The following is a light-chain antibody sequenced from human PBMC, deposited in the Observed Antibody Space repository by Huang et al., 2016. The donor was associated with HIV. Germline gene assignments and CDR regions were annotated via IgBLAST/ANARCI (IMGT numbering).Light chain of an antibody. CDR2: GAS. CDR3: QQYNNWPPVT. Sequence: EIVMTQSPATLSVSPGESTTLSCRASHTVSSNLAWYQQQPGPAPRLLIYGASTRATCIPARFSGSRSGTEFTLTISSLQSEDFAVYYCQQYNNWPPVTFGQGTKLEIK. V-gene: IGKV3-15*01. CDR1: HTVSSN. J-gene: IGKJ2*01.